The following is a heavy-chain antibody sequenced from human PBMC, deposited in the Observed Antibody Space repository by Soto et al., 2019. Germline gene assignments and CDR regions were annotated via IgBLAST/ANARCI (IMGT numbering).Heavy chain of an antibody. V-gene: IGHV3-7*01. CDR2: IKQDGSEK. Sequence: PGGSRRLSCAASGFTFSSYWMSWVRQAPGKGLEWVANIKQDGSEKYYVDSVKGRFTISRDNAKNSLYLQMNSLRAEDTAVYYCARTVLASTFDYWGQGTLVTVSS. CDR3: ARTVLASTFDY. D-gene: IGHD4-4*01. CDR1: GFTFSSYW. J-gene: IGHJ4*02.